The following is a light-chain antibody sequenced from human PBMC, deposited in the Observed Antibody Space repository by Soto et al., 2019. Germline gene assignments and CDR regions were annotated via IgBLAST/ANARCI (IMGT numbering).Light chain of an antibody. CDR1: SSDVGGYNY. J-gene: IGLJ1*01. Sequence: QSALTQPPSASGSPGQSVTISCTGTSSDVGGYNYVSWYQQHPGKAPKLMIYEVSKRPSGVPDRFSGSKSGNTASLTVSGLQAEDEADYYCSSYAGISYVFGTGTKLTV. CDR2: EVS. CDR3: SSYAGISYV. V-gene: IGLV2-8*01.